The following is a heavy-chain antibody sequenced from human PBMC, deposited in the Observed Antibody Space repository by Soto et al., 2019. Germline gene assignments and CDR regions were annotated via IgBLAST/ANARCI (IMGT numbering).Heavy chain of an antibody. J-gene: IGHJ6*02. V-gene: IGHV4-30-2*01. D-gene: IGHD3-22*01. CDR1: GGSISSGGYS. CDR2: IYHSGST. CDR3: AGSGYYKNSGMDV. Sequence: QLQLQESGSGLVKPSQTLSLTCAGSGGSISSGGYSWSWIRQPPGKGLEWIGYIYHSGSTYYNSSLTSRVTISVDRSKNQFSLKLSSVTAADTAVYYWAGSGYYKNSGMDVWGQGTTVTVSS.